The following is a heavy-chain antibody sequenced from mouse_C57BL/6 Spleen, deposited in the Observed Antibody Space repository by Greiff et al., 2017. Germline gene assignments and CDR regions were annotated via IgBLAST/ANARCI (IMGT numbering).Heavy chain of an antibody. V-gene: IGHV1-26*01. Sequence: VQLQQSGPELVKPGASVKISCKASGYTFTDYYMNWVKQSRGKSLEWIGDINPNNGGTSYNQKFKGKATLTVDKSSSTAYMELGSLTSEDSAVYYCATTVAPSYWGQGTLVTVSA. J-gene: IGHJ3*01. D-gene: IGHD1-1*01. CDR1: GYTFTDYY. CDR3: ATTVAPSY. CDR2: INPNNGGT.